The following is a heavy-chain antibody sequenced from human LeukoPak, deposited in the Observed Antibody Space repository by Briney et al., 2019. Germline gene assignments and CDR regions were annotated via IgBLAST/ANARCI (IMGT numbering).Heavy chain of an antibody. CDR2: IYSGGST. CDR1: GFTVSSNY. CDR3: ARGEYSSGPGYWYFDL. D-gene: IGHD6-19*01. J-gene: IGHJ2*01. Sequence: GGSLRLSCAASGFTVSSNYMSWVRQAPGRGLEWVSVIYSGGSTYYADSVKGRFTISRDNSKNTLYLQMNSPRAEDTAVYYCARGEYSSGPGYWYFDLWGRGTLVTVSS. V-gene: IGHV3-66*01.